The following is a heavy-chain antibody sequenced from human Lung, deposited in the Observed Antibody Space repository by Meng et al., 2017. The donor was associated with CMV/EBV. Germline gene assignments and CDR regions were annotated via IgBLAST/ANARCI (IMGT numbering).Heavy chain of an antibody. J-gene: IGHJ4*02. CDR3: ARSAMDYNPYFDY. CDR2: ISNSGITT. Sequence: LSLTCAASGFTFSSYEMNWVRQAPGKGLEWVSYISNSGITTYYADSAKGRFTISRDNAKNSLFLQINSLRAEDTAVYYCARSAMDYNPYFDYWGQGALVTVSS. D-gene: IGHD1-1*01. CDR1: GFTFSSYE. V-gene: IGHV3-48*03.